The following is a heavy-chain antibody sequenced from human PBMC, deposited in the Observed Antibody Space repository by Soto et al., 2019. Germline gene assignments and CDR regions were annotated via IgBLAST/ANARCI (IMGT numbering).Heavy chain of an antibody. CDR2: IIPILGIA. J-gene: IGHJ6*03. V-gene: IGHV1-69*02. CDR1: GGTFSSYT. D-gene: IGHD6-19*01. CDR3: TRGSGWFGGMSYYMDV. Sequence: SVKVSCKASGGTFSSYTISWVRQAPGQGLEWMGRIIPILGIANYAQKFQGRVTITADKSTSTAYMELSSLRSEDTAVYYCTRGSGWFGGMSYYMDVWGKGTTVTVSS.